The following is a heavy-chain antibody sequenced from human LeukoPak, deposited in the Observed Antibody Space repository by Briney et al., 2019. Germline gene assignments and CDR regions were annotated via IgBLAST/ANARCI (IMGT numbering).Heavy chain of an antibody. Sequence: PSETLSLTCTVSGGSISSYYWSWIRQPPGKGLEWIGYIYYSGSTNYNPSLKSRVTISVDTSKNQFSLKLSSVTAADTAVYYCARAIRSGWYPTIFDYWGQGTLVTVSS. CDR2: IYYSGST. V-gene: IGHV4-59*01. CDR3: ARAIRSGWYPTIFDY. J-gene: IGHJ4*02. CDR1: GGSISSYY. D-gene: IGHD6-19*01.